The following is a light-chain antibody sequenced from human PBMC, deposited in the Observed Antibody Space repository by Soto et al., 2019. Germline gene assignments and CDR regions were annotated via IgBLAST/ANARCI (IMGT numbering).Light chain of an antibody. J-gene: IGLJ2*01. CDR3: QSYDSSLSGVV. Sequence: QPVLTQPPSVSGAPGQRATISCTGSSSNIGAGYDVHWYQQLPGTAPKLLIYGNSNRPSGVPDRFSGSKSGTSASLAITGLQAVDEADYYCQSYDSSLSGVVFGGGTKLTVL. CDR2: GNS. V-gene: IGLV1-40*01. CDR1: SSNIGAGYD.